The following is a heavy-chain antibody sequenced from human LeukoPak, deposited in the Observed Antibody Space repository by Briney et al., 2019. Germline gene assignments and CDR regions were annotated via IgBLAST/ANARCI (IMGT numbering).Heavy chain of an antibody. CDR2: ISSSGSRI. V-gene: IGHV3-48*03. J-gene: IGHJ2*01. CDR1: GFTFSSYE. Sequence: GGSLRLSCAASGFTFSSYEMNWVRQAPGKGLEWVSYISSSGSRIYNADSVKCRFTISRDNAKNSLYLQMNSLRAEDTAVYYCAGVNSSSWYFDLWGRATLVTVSS. CDR3: AGVNSSSWYFDL. D-gene: IGHD2/OR15-2a*01.